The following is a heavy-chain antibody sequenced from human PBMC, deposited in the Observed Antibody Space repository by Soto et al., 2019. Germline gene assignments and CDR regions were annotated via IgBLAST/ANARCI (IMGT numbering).Heavy chain of an antibody. CDR3: ARDTSRGEYDY. V-gene: IGHV1-18*01. Sequence: QVQLVQSGAEVKKPGASVKVSCKASGYTFTSYGISWVRQAPGQGLEWKGWINVYNGNTNYAQELQGRGTMTTDTATSAAYLDLRSLRSDDTAVYFCARDTSRGEYDYCGQGTLVTVAS. CDR1: GYTFTSYG. CDR2: INVYNGNT. D-gene: IGHD3-10*01. J-gene: IGHJ4*02.